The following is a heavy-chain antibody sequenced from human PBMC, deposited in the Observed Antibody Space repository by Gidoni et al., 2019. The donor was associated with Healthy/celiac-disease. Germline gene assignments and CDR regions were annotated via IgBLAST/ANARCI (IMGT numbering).Heavy chain of an antibody. D-gene: IGHD6-13*01. CDR2: IIPNFGTA. J-gene: IGHJ6*02. CDR1: GGTFSSYA. CDR3: ARELRDSGYSSSWRGGQGGSREGMDV. Sequence: QVQLVQSGAEVKKPGSSVKVSCKASGGTFSSYAISWVRQAPGQGLEWMGGIIPNFGTANYAQKFQGRVTITADKSTSTAYMELSSLRSEDTAVYYCARELRDSGYSSSWRGGQGGSREGMDVWGQGTTVTVSS. V-gene: IGHV1-69*06.